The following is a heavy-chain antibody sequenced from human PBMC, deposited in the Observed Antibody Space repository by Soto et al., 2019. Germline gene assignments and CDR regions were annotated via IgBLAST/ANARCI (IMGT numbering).Heavy chain of an antibody. Sequence: ASVTVSYKASGGTFSSYTISWVRQAPGQGLEWMGIINPSRGSTNYAQKFQGRVTMTTDKSTSTVYMELSSLRSEDTAVYYCARDQRRQYYYDSSGYYTPGYYGMDVWGQGTTVTVSS. CDR3: ARDQRRQYYYDSSGYYTPGYYGMDV. D-gene: IGHD3-22*01. CDR1: GGTFSSYT. J-gene: IGHJ6*02. CDR2: INPSRGST. V-gene: IGHV1-46*01.